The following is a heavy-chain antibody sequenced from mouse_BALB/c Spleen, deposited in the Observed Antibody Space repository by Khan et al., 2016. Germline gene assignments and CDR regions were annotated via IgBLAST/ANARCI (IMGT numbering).Heavy chain of an antibody. CDR1: GYSITSDYA. D-gene: IGHD1-1*01. V-gene: IGHV3-2*02. J-gene: IGHJ2*01. CDR3: ARYYYGSSYFDY. CDR2: ISYSGST. Sequence: EVQLQESGPGLVKPSQSLSLTCTVTGYSITSDYAWNWIRQFPGNKLEWMGYISYSGSTSYNPSLKSRIPITRDTSKNKFFLQLNSVPTEDTATYYCARYYYGSSYFDYWGQGTTLTVAS.